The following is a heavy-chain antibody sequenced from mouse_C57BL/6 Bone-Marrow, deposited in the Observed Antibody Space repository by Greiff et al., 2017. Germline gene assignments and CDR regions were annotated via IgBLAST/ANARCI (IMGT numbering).Heavy chain of an antibody. Sequence: QVQLQQPGAALVKPGASVKVSCKASGYTFTSYWMHWVKQRRGQDLEWIGRIHPSDSDTNYNQKFKGKATLTVDKSSSPAYMQLSSLTSEDSAVYYCGIIPVLLRAMDYWGQGTSVTVS. CDR3: GIIPVLLRAMDY. V-gene: IGHV1-74*01. D-gene: IGHD1-1*01. CDR2: IHPSDSDT. CDR1: GYTFTSYW. J-gene: IGHJ4*01.